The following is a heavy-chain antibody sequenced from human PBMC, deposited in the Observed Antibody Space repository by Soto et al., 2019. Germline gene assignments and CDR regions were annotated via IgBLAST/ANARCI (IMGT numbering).Heavy chain of an antibody. CDR3: ATTSSSPLVYYFDY. CDR1: GGSISSSSYY. CDR2: IYYSGST. Sequence: SETLSLTYTVSGGSISSSSYYWGWIRQPPGKGLEWIGGIYYSGSTYYNPSLKSRVTISVDTSKNQFSLMLSSVTAADTAVYYCATTSSSPLVYYFDYWGQGTLVTVSS. V-gene: IGHV4-39*01. D-gene: IGHD6-13*01. J-gene: IGHJ4*02.